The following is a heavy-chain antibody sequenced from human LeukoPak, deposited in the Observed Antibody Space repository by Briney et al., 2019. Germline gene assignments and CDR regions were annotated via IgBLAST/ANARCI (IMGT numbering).Heavy chain of an antibody. J-gene: IGHJ4*02. V-gene: IGHV1-18*01. CDR3: ARAGYSRFVDDLDY. CDR2: ISAYNGST. D-gene: IGHD1-26*01. Sequence: ASVKVSCKASGYIFTNYGINWVRQPPGQGLEWMGWISAYNGSTKYTQKLQDGVTMTTDSSTSTAYMELKTLRSDDTAVYFCARAGYSRFVDDLDYWGQGTLVIVSS. CDR1: GYIFTNYG.